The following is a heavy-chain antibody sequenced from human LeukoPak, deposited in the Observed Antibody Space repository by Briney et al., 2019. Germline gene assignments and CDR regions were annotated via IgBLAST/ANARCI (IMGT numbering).Heavy chain of an antibody. CDR3: ARKKTTVTTFDY. Sequence: SETLSLTCAVSGGSISSSNWWSWVRQPPGKGLEWIREIYHSGSTNYNPSLKSRVAISVDKSKNQFSLKLSSVTAADTAVYYCARKKTTVTTFDYWGQGTLVTVSS. D-gene: IGHD4-17*01. CDR1: GGSISSSNW. J-gene: IGHJ4*02. V-gene: IGHV4-4*02. CDR2: IYHSGST.